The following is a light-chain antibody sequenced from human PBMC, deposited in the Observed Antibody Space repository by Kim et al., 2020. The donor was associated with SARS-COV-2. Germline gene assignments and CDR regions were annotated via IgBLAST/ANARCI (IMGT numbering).Light chain of an antibody. CDR2: GAS. CDR3: QQYAYWRA. V-gene: IGKV3-15*01. Sequence: EIVMTQSPATLSLSPGERATLSCRASQSISSSLAWYQQKPGQAPRVLIYGASARATGIPARFSGSGSGTEFTLTISNVQSEDFAVYYCQQYAYWRAFGQGTRLEI. J-gene: IGKJ5*01. CDR1: QSISSS.